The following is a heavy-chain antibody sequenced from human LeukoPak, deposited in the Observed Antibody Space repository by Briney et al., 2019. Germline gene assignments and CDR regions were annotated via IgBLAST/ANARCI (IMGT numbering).Heavy chain of an antibody. CDR1: GGSISSSSYY. Sequence: SETLSLTCTVSGGSISSSSYYWGWIRQPPGKGREWIGSIYYSGSTYYNQSLKSRVTISVDTSKNQFSLKLSSVTAADTAVYYCARQDITGTKYHFDYWGQGTLVTVSS. V-gene: IGHV4-39*01. J-gene: IGHJ4*02. CDR3: ARQDITGTKYHFDY. CDR2: IYYSGST. D-gene: IGHD1-20*01.